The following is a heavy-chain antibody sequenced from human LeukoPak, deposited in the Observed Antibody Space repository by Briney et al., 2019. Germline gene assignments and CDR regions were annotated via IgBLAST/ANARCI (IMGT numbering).Heavy chain of an antibody. CDR2: IYYSGST. D-gene: IGHD3-10*01. V-gene: IGHV4-39*01. J-gene: IGHJ6*03. Sequence: SETLSLTCTVSGGSISSTRYYWGWIRQPPGKGLEWIGSIYYSGSTYYNPSLKSRVTISVDASKNQFSLKLSSVTAADTAVYYCARHRYYYRSGSYYGAPYYMDVWGKGTTVTISS. CDR1: GGSISSTRYY. CDR3: ARHRYYYRSGSYYGAPYYMDV.